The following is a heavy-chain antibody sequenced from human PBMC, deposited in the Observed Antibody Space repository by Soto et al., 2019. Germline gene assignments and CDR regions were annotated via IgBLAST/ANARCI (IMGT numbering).Heavy chain of an antibody. Sequence: PLESLKISCQASGYSFTTYWINWVRQMPGKGLEWMGRIDPSDSYTNYIPSFQGHVTISADKSINTAYLQWTSLRASDTAIYFCARQDGGFRYDSWGQGTMVTVSS. V-gene: IGHV5-10-1*01. J-gene: IGHJ4*02. CDR3: ARQDGGFRYDS. D-gene: IGHD4-17*01. CDR1: GYSFTTYW. CDR2: IDPSDSYT.